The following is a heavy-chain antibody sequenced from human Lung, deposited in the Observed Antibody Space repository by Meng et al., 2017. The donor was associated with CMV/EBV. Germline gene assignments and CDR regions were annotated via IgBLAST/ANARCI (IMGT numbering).Heavy chain of an antibody. Sequence: SGFTFSYYDMHWVRQAPGKGLEYVSAIGANGNNTYYAKSVKGRFTISRDNSKNTLYLQMGSLRTEDMAVYYCARESGGSGESLLDNWGRGTLVTVSS. V-gene: IGHV3-64*01. J-gene: IGHJ4*02. D-gene: IGHD2-15*01. CDR3: ARESGGSGESLLDN. CDR1: GFTFSYYD. CDR2: IGANGNNT.